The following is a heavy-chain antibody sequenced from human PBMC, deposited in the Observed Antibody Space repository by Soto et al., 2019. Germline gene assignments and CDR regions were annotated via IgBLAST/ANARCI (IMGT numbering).Heavy chain of an antibody. CDR2: IYDGGRT. V-gene: IGHV4-30-4*01. Sequence: QVQLQESGPGLVKPSQTLSLTCTVSGGSISTVDYWWSWIRQSPDMGLEWIGHIYDGGRTYNNPSLESRVTMSVGTSKSQLSLTLNSVSAADTAVYYCARGPSGDKVDSWGQGTLVTVSS. D-gene: IGHD7-27*01. CDR3: ARGPSGDKVDS. J-gene: IGHJ4*02. CDR1: GGSISTVDYW.